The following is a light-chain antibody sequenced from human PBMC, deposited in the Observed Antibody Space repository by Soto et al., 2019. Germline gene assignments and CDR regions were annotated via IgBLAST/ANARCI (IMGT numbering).Light chain of an antibody. J-gene: IGKJ5*01. CDR3: QQYGGSPIT. V-gene: IGKV3-20*01. CDR2: GAS. Sequence: EVLMTQSPATLSLSPGERATLSCWASETVATNLAWYQQKPGQAPRLLMSGASNRASGVPVRFSGSGSGTDFTLTITRLEPEDFALYYCQQYGGSPITFGLGTRLEIK. CDR1: ETVATN.